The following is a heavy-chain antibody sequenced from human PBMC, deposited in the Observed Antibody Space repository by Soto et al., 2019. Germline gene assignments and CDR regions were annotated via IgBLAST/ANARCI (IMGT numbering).Heavy chain of an antibody. CDR2: IYYSGST. Sequence: SETLSLTCTVSGGSISSSSYYRGWIRQPPGKGLEWIGSIYYSGSTYYNPSLKSRVTISVDTSKNQFSLKLSSVTAADTAVYYCARLHYYDSSGFDYWGQGTLVTVSS. CDR1: GGSISSSSYY. J-gene: IGHJ4*02. V-gene: IGHV4-39*01. D-gene: IGHD3-22*01. CDR3: ARLHYYDSSGFDY.